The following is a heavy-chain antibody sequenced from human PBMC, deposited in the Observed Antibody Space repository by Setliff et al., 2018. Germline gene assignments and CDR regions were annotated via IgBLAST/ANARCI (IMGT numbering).Heavy chain of an antibody. V-gene: IGHV1-3*03. J-gene: IGHJ3*02. D-gene: IGHD2-8*02. CDR2: INADNGNT. CDR3: ASTGTHSTNAFDI. Sequence: ASVKVSCKTSGYTFTNYAIHWVRQAPGQRLQWMGWINADNGNTRYSQEFQGRVTITRDTSANTVYMELSSLRSEDMAVYYCASTGTHSTNAFDIWGQGTMVTVSS. CDR1: GYTFTNYA.